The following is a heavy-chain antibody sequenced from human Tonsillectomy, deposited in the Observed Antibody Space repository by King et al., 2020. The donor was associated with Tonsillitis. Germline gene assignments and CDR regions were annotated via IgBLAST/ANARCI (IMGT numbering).Heavy chain of an antibody. CDR3: AKSPVGATILYY. CDR1: GFTFSSYG. J-gene: IGHJ4*02. V-gene: IGHV3-30*18. CDR2: ISYDGNNK. Sequence: VQLVESGGGVVQPGRSLRLSCAASGFTFSSYGMHWVRQAPGKGLEWVAVISYDGNNKYYADSVKGPFTISRDNSKNTLYLQMNSLRAEDTAMYYCAKSPVGATILYYWGQGTLVTVSS. D-gene: IGHD1-26*01.